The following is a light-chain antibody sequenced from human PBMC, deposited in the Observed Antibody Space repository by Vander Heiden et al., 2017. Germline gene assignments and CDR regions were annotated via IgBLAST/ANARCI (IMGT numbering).Light chain of an antibody. J-gene: IGKJ4*01. Sequence: EIVLTQSTPTLSLSPGERATLSCRARQSVRRHLAWYQQKPGQAPRLLIYDASNRDTGIPARFSGSGSGTDFTLTISSLEPEYFSVYYCQQRSNWPPLTFGGGTKVEIK. CDR1: QSVRRH. V-gene: IGKV3-11*01. CDR2: DAS. CDR3: QQRSNWPPLT.